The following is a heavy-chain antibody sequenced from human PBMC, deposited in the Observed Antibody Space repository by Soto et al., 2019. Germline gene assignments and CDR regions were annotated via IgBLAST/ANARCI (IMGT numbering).Heavy chain of an antibody. CDR2: FDPEDGET. Sequence: GASVKVSCKVSGYTLTELSMHWVRQAPGKGLEWMGGFDPEDGETIYAQKFQGRVTMTEDTSTDTAYMELSSLRSEDTAVYYCATQASEILADYYYYGMDVWGQGTTVTVSS. J-gene: IGHJ6*02. CDR1: GYTLTELS. CDR3: ATQASEILADYYYYGMDV. V-gene: IGHV1-24*01. D-gene: IGHD2-15*01.